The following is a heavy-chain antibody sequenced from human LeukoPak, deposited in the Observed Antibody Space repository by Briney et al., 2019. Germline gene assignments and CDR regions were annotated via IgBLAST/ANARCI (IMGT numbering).Heavy chain of an antibody. CDR2: ISSGSSFI. CDR1: GFTFSTYS. CDR3: ARQSSGYFY. V-gene: IGHV3-21*01. J-gene: IGHJ4*02. Sequence: GGSLRLSCAASGFTFSTYSMNWDRQAPGKGLEWVSSISSGSSFIYYADSVKGRFTISRDNAKNSLFLQMNSLRAEDTAVYSCARQSSGYFYWGQGTLVTVSS. D-gene: IGHD3-22*01.